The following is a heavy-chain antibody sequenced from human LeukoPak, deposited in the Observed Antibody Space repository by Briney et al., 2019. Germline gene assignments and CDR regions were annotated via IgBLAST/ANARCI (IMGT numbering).Heavy chain of an antibody. D-gene: IGHD6-19*01. Sequence: GGSLRLSCAASGLTFSNFAMTWVRQAPGKGLEWVSAISGRGSSTYYADSVKGRFTISRDNSKKKLFLQMNSLGAEDTAVYYCAKDAQWLALNAFDIWGLGTMVTVSS. V-gene: IGHV3-23*01. CDR1: GLTFSNFA. CDR3: AKDAQWLALNAFDI. CDR2: ISGRGSST. J-gene: IGHJ3*02.